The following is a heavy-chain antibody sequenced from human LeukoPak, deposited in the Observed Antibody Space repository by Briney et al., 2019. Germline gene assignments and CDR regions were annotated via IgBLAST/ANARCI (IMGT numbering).Heavy chain of an antibody. D-gene: IGHD2-2*01. J-gene: IGHJ4*02. CDR1: GYTFSRYT. CDR2: ISTSSRYI. V-gene: IGHV3-21*01. Sequence: GGSLRLSCAASGYTFSRYTLNWVRQAPGKGLEWVSSISTSSRYIYYADSVKGRFTISRDNAKNSLYLQMNSLRAEDTAVYYCAREGVPGAVDYWGQGTLVIVSS. CDR3: AREGVPGAVDY.